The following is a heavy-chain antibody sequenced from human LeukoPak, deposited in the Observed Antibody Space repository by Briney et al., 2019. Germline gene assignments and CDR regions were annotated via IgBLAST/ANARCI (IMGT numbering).Heavy chain of an antibody. CDR3: AREVSGSDYYRAYDY. CDR2: LSSSGTT. V-gene: IGHV4-4*07. CDR1: GGSISTYY. D-gene: IGHD3-3*01. Sequence: SETLSLTCTVSGGSISTYYWSWIRQPAGKGLEWIGRLSSSGTTNYNTSLKSRVTMSVDTSTNQLSLNLTSVTAADTAVYYCAREVSGSDYYRAYDYWGQGTLVTVSS. J-gene: IGHJ4*02.